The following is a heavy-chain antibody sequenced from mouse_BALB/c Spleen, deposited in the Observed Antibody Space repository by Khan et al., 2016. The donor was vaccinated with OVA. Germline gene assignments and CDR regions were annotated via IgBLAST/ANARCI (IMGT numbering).Heavy chain of an antibody. CDR1: GCTFSGYG. CDR2: SNSNGGTS. D-gene: IGHD2-14*01. CDR3: ARVYYRYDDGYWYFGV. V-gene: IGHV5-6-3*01. J-gene: IGHJ1*01. Sequence: EVELVESGGGLVQPGGSLKLSCAASGCTFSGYGMSWVRQTPDKRLELVATSNSNGGTSYYPDSVKGRFTISRDNAKNTLHLQMSSLKSEDTAMYYCARVYYRYDDGYWYFGVWGAGTTVTVS.